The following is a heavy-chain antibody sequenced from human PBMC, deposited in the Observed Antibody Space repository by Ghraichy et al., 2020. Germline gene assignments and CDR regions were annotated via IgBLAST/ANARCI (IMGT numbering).Heavy chain of an antibody. J-gene: IGHJ4*02. V-gene: IGHV4-39*01. CDR3: ARQGAPMVTVYDSSGYPRNPFDY. Sequence: SETLSLTCTVSGGSISSSSYYWGWIRQPPGKGLEWIGSIYYSGSTYYNPSLKSRVTISVDTSKNQFSLKLSSVTAADTAVYYCARQGAPMVTVYDSSGYPRNPFDYWGQGTLVTVSS. CDR1: GGSISSSSYY. D-gene: IGHD3-22*01. CDR2: IYYSGST.